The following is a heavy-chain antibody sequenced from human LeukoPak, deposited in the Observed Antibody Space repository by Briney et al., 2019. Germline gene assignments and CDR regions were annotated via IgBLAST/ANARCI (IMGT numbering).Heavy chain of an antibody. CDR3: ARDAVDTANAV. J-gene: IGHJ6*02. CDR1: GFTFTTYW. D-gene: IGHD5-18*01. Sequence: GGSLRLSCVASGFTFTTYWMHWVRQAPGKGLVWVSHINSDGSITSYADSVKGRFTISRDNAKNTLYLQMNSLRAEDTAVYYCARDAVDTANAVWGQGTTVTVSS. V-gene: IGHV3-74*01. CDR2: INSDGSIT.